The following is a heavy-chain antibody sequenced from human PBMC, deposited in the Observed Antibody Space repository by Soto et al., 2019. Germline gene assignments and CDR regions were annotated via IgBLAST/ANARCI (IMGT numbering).Heavy chain of an antibody. CDR2: IYYSGST. CDR1: GGSISSGGYY. Sequence: QVQLQESGPGLVKPSQTLSLTCTVSGGSISSGGYYWSWIRQHPGKGLEWIGYIYYSGSTYYNPSLKSRVTISVDTSKNQFSLKLSSVTAADTAVYYCARDRGYCSGGSCYSGSYGMDVWGQGTTVTVSS. J-gene: IGHJ6*02. V-gene: IGHV4-31*03. D-gene: IGHD2-15*01. CDR3: ARDRGYCSGGSCYSGSYGMDV.